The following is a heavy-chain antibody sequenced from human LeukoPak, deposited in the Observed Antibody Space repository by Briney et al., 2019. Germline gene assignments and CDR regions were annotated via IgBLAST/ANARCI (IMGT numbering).Heavy chain of an antibody. CDR3: ARGHFGVVLDY. J-gene: IGHJ4*02. CDR2: IRGDASET. CDR1: GFTFSSYS. Sequence: GGSLRLSCAGSGFTFSSYSMIWVRQAPGKGLEWVSSIRGDASETRHAGSVMGRFAISRDNARKSLYLQMNALRDEDSAVYYCARGHFGVVLDYWGLGTVVTVSS. D-gene: IGHD3-3*01. V-gene: IGHV3-21*01.